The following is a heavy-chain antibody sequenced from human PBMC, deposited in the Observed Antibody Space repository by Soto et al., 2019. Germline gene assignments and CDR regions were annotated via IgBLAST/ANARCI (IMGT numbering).Heavy chain of an antibody. CDR2: IWYDGSNK. V-gene: IGHV3-33*01. D-gene: IGHD6-13*01. J-gene: IGHJ4*02. Sequence: VRQAPGKGLEWVAVIWYDGSNKYYADSVKGRFTIFRDNSKNTLYLQMNSLRAEDTAVYYCARDSSKYSSSWGDFDYWGQGTLVTVSS. CDR3: ARDSSKYSSSWGDFDY.